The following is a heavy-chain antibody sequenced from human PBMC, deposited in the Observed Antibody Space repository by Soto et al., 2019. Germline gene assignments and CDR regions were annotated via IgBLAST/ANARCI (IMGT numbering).Heavy chain of an antibody. D-gene: IGHD3-16*02. CDR2: INPNSGGT. V-gene: IGHV1-2*02. CDR3: ARNGGIMITFGGVIVPSSYGMDV. J-gene: IGHJ6*02. Sequence: QVQLVQSGAEVKKPGASVKVSCKASGYTFTGYYMHWVRQAPGQGLEWMGWINPNSGGTNYAQKFQGRVTMTRDTSISTAYMELSSMRSDDTAVYYCARNGGIMITFGGVIVPSSYGMDVWGQGTTVTVSS. CDR1: GYTFTGYY.